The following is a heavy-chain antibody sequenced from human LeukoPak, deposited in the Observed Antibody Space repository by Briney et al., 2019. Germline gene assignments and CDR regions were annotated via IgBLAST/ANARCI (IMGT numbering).Heavy chain of an antibody. CDR1: GFTFGDYA. D-gene: IGHD2-2*01. V-gene: IGHV3-49*04. J-gene: IGHJ4*02. CDR2: IRSKAYGGTT. Sequence: GGSLRLSCAASGFTFGDYAMSWVRQAPGKGLEWVAFIRSKAYGGTTEYAASVKGRFTISRDDSKSIAYLQMNSLKTEDTAVYYCTRDLCSSTSCYAPFDYWGQGTLVTVSS. CDR3: TRDLCSSTSCYAPFDY.